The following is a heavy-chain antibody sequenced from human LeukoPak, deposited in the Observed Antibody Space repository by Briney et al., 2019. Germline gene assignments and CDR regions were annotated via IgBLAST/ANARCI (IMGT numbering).Heavy chain of an antibody. J-gene: IGHJ4*02. CDR1: GFTFSSYA. Sequence: GGSLRLSCAASGFTFSSYAVSWVRQAPGKGLEWVSVFSGSGGSTCCADSVKGRFTISRDNSKDTLSLQMTSLRADGMAVYYVAGDYYDSSGYLFYFDYWGQGTLVTVSS. V-gene: IGHV3-23*01. D-gene: IGHD3-22*01. CDR2: FSGSGGST. CDR3: AGDYYDSSGYLFYFDY.